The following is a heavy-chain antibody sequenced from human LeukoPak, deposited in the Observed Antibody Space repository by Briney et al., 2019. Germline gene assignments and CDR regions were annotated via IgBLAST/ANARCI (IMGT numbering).Heavy chain of an antibody. CDR2: IYTSGST. Sequence: SETLSLTCTVSGGSISSGSYYWSWIRQPAGKGLEWIGRIYTSGSTNYNPSLKSRVTISVDTSKNQFSLKLSSVTAADTAVYYCARGDIVVVPAAYDYMDVWGKGTTVTVSS. D-gene: IGHD2-2*01. J-gene: IGHJ6*03. CDR3: ARGDIVVVPAAYDYMDV. CDR1: GGSISSGSYY. V-gene: IGHV4-61*02.